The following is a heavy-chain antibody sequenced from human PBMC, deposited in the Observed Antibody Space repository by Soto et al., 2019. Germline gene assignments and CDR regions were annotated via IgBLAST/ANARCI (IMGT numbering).Heavy chain of an antibody. CDR1: GYTFTSYD. J-gene: IGHJ5*02. CDR2: MNPNSGNT. Sequence: ASVKVSCKASGYTFTSYDINWVRQATGQGLEWMGWMNPNSGNTGYAQKFQGRVTMTRNTSISTAYMELSSLRSEDTAVYYCARPRLRKNWFDPWGQGTLVTVSS. D-gene: IGHD4-17*01. CDR3: ARPRLRKNWFDP. V-gene: IGHV1-8*01.